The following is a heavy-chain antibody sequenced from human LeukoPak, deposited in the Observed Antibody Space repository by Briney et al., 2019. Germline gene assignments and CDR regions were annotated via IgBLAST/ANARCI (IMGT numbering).Heavy chain of an antibody. J-gene: IGHJ4*02. CDR3: AREGPGTTFDY. Sequence: GGSLRLSCAASGFTVSSNFMSWVRQAPGKGLEWVSVISGSGGITDHADSVKGRFTISRDNSKNTLYLQMNSLRAEDTAVYYCAREGPGTTFDYWGQGTLVTVSS. CDR1: GFTVSSNF. V-gene: IGHV3-23*01. CDR2: ISGSGGIT. D-gene: IGHD1-1*01.